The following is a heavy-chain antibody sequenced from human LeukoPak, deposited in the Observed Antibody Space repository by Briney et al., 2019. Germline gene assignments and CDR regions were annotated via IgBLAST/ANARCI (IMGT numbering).Heavy chain of an antibody. J-gene: IGHJ4*02. Sequence: GGSLRLSCAASRFTFSTYGMHWVRQAPGKGLEWVAVISYDGSYTSYADSVKGRFTISRDNSKYTLYLQMNSLRVEDTAVYYCAKGGPPTGASPRPWDFNFWGQGTLVTVSS. V-gene: IGHV3-30*18. D-gene: IGHD1-26*01. CDR2: ISYDGSYT. CDR1: RFTFSTYG. CDR3: AKGGPPTGASPRPWDFNF.